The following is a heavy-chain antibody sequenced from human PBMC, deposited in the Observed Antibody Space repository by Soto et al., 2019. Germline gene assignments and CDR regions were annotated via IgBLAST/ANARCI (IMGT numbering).Heavy chain of an antibody. D-gene: IGHD3-10*02. CDR3: ARAPRANYVYPSYFDY. V-gene: IGHV4-59*01. Sequence: ASQTLSLTRSVVSGTSISYDWSWIRQHPGKGLEWIGYIYYSGSTNHNPSLKSRVTISVDTSKNQFSLKLSSVTAADTAVYYCARAPRANYVYPSYFDYCGQGTLVTVS. CDR2: IYYSGST. CDR1: SGTSISYD. J-gene: IGHJ4*02.